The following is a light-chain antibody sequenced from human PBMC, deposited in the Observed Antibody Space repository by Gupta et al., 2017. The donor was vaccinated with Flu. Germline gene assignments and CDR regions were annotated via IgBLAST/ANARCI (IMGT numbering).Light chain of an antibody. CDR3: AAWDDSLDGYV. CDR2: SSN. J-gene: IGLJ1*01. CDR1: SSNIGSNT. V-gene: IGLV1-44*01. Sequence: QSVLTQPPSASGPPGQRVTLSCSGSSSNIGSNTVNWYQHLPGTAPKLLIYSSNQRPSGVPDRLSGSKSGTSASLAISGLQSEDEADYYCAAWDDSLDGYVFGPGTKVTVL.